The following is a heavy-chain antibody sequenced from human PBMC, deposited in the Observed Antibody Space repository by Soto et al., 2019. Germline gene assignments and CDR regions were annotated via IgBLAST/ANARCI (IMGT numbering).Heavy chain of an antibody. J-gene: IGHJ4*02. CDR3: ARGSGCSGGSCPS. CDR1: GGSFSGYY. V-gene: IGHV4-34*01. CDR2: INHSGGT. D-gene: IGHD2-15*01. Sequence: QVQLQQWGAGLLKPSETLSLTCAVYGGSFSGYYWNWIRQPPGKGLEWIGGINHSGGTNYNPSLKSRVTISVDTSKNQFSLNLSSVTAADTAVYYCARGSGCSGGSCPSWGQGTLVTVSS.